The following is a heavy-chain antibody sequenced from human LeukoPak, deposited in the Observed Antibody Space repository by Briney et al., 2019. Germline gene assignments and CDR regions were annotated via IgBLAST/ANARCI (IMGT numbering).Heavy chain of an antibody. V-gene: IGHV3-7*03. CDR1: GFTFTNYW. CDR2: IKQDGSQK. Sequence: GGSLRLSCAASGFTFTNYWMSWVRQAPGKGLEWLANIKQDGSQKYYVDSVKGRFTISRDNAKNSLYLQMNSLGAEDTAVYYCARDRNSNWYPYHDHWSQGTLVSVSS. J-gene: IGHJ4*02. D-gene: IGHD4-11*01. CDR3: ARDRNSNWYPYHDH.